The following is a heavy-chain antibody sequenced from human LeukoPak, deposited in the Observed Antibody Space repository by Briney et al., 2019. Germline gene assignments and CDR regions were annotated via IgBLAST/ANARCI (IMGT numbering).Heavy chain of an antibody. CDR2: IKQDGSEK. Sequence: GGSLRLSCVASGFTFSSYWMSWVRQAPGKGLEWVANIKQDGSEKYYVDSVKGRFTISRDNAKNSLYLQMNSLRAEDTAVYYCARDGEQQLATSFFDYWGQGTLVTVSS. D-gene: IGHD6-13*01. CDR3: ARDGEQQLATSFFDY. V-gene: IGHV3-7*01. CDR1: GFTFSSYW. J-gene: IGHJ4*02.